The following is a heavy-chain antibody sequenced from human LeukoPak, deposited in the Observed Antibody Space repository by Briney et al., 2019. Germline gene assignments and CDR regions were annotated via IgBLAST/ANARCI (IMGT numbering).Heavy chain of an antibody. CDR1: GGTFSSYA. D-gene: IGHD6-25*01. CDR3: ARAPTFSSGYYYYYMDV. CDR2: IIPIFGTA. J-gene: IGHJ6*03. V-gene: IGHV1-69*05. Sequence: SVKVSCKASGGTFSSYAISWVRRAPGQGLEWMGGIIPIFGTANYAQKLQGRVTITTDESTSTAYMELSSLRSEDTAVYYCARAPTFSSGYYYYYMDVWGKGTTVTVSS.